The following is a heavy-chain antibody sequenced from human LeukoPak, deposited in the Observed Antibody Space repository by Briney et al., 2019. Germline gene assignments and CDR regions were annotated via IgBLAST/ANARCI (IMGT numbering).Heavy chain of an antibody. V-gene: IGHV3-30*04. CDR2: ILFDGSSE. CDR3: ARVSSSGSFLMALGY. J-gene: IGHJ4*02. CDR1: GFTFSSYA. D-gene: IGHD3-10*01. Sequence: PGGSLRLSCAASGFTFSSYAMHWVRQAPGKGLEWVAVILFDGSSEYYANSVKGRFTISRDNSKNTLYLQMNSLRPEDTAVYYCARVSSSGSFLMALGYWGQGTLVTVSS.